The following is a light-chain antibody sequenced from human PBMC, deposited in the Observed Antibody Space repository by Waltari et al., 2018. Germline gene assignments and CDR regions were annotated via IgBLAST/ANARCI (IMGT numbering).Light chain of an antibody. V-gene: IGLV2-23*01. J-gene: IGLJ1*01. CDR3: CSYAGDVTYV. Sequence: QSALAQPASVSGSPGQSITISCTGTSRHIGKFNHVSWYQQHPGKAPKLIIFEDDKRPFGVSSRFSASKSGNTASLIIAGLQVDDEADYFCCSYAGDVTYVFGAGTKVTVL. CDR2: EDD. CDR1: SRHIGKFNH.